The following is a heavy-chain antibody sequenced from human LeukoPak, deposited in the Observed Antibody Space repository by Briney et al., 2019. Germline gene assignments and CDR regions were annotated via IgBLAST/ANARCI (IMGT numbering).Heavy chain of an antibody. CDR3: AKGGSGYSHTHFDY. Sequence: HPGGSLRLSCAASGFTFSSYGMHWVRQAPGKGLEGVAVISYDGSSKFYADSVKGRFTISRDNSKNTLYLQMNSLRTEDTAVYYCAKGGSGYSHTHFDYWGQGTLVTVSS. J-gene: IGHJ4*02. D-gene: IGHD3-22*01. CDR1: GFTFSSYG. CDR2: ISYDGSSK. V-gene: IGHV3-30*18.